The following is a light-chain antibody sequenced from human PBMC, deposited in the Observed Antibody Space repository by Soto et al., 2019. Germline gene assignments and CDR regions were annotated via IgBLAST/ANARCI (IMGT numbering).Light chain of an antibody. CDR3: LLSYGGTRV. Sequence: QAVVTQEPSRTVYPGGTVTFTCASSTGTVTSGHFPYWFQQKPGQAPKTLIYDTSYKHSWTPARFSGSLLGGKAALTLSGAQPEDEAEYYCLLSYGGTRVFGGGTKLTVL. CDR1: TGTVTSGHF. J-gene: IGLJ3*02. CDR2: DTS. V-gene: IGLV7-46*01.